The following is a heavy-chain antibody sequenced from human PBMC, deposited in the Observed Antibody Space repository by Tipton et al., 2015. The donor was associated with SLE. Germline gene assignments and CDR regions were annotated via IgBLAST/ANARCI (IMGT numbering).Heavy chain of an antibody. D-gene: IGHD3-3*01. CDR3: ATSPITIFGGAGDY. CDR2: INHSGST. J-gene: IGHJ4*02. Sequence: TLSLTCAVYGGSFSGYYWSWIRQPPGKGLEWIGEINHSGSTNYNPSLKSRVTISVDTSKNQFSLKLSSVTAADTAVYYCATSPITIFGGAGDYWGQGTLVTVSS. CDR1: GGSFSGYY. V-gene: IGHV4-34*01.